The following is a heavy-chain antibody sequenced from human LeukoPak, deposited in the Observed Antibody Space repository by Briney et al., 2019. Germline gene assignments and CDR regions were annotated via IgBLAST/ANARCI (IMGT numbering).Heavy chain of an antibody. J-gene: IGHJ5*01. V-gene: IGHV4-31*03. Sequence: PSQTLSLTCTVSGGSISSGGYYWSWIRQHPGKGLEWIGYIYYSGSTHYNPSLKSRVTISEDTSKNQFSLKLSSVTAADTAVYYCARAFSGDYAWLDSWGQGTLVTVSS. CDR3: ARAFSGDYAWLDS. D-gene: IGHD4-17*01. CDR1: GGSISSGGYY. CDR2: IYYSGST.